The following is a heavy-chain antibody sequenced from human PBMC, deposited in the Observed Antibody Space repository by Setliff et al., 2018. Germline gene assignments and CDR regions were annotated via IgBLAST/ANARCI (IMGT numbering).Heavy chain of an antibody. CDR2: ISPHTGNT. CDR1: GYTFDDYG. J-gene: IGHJ4*02. CDR3: SRLVRFCTRAACQRLSGGEF. D-gene: IGHD2-8*01. V-gene: IGHV1-18*01. Sequence: GASVKVSCKPSGYTFDDYGIAWVRQAPGQGLEWMGWISPHTGNTYYTPKLHGRVTLTTDTSARTAYMELRSLSSDDTAVYYCSRLVRFCTRAACQRLSGGEFWGQGTLVTVSS.